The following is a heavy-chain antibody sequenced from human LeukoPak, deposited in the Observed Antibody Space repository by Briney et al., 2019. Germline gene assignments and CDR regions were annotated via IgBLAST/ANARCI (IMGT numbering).Heavy chain of an antibody. D-gene: IGHD2-2*01. CDR1: GYTFTGYY. CDR3: ARLAPSDQLLLDLTDQNWFDP. V-gene: IGHV1-2*02. CDR2: INPNSGGT. Sequence: ASVKVSCKASGYTFTGYYMHWVRQAPGQGLEWMGWINPNSGGTNYAQKFQGRVTMTRDTSISTAYMELSRLRSDDTAVYYCARLAPSDQLLLDLTDQNWFDPWGQGTLVTVSS. J-gene: IGHJ5*02.